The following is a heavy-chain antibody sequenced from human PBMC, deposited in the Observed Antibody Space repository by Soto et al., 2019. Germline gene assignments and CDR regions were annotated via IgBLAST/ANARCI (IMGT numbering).Heavy chain of an antibody. J-gene: IGHJ6*02. Sequence: PGGSLRLSCAASAFTFRSYVMHWVRQSPGKGLEWVAVISYDGSNKYYADSVKGRFTISGDNSKNTLYLQMNSLRGEDTAVYYCVRSGNSHSFDYYYNMDVWGQGTTVTVSS. CDR1: AFTFRSYV. CDR3: VRSGNSHSFDYYYNMDV. D-gene: IGHD3-10*01. V-gene: IGHV3-30*03. CDR2: ISYDGSNK.